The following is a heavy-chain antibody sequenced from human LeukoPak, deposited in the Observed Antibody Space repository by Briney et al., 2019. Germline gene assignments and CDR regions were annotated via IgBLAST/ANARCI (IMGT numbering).Heavy chain of an antibody. D-gene: IGHD2-15*01. CDR1: GGSFSGYY. Sequence: PSETLSLTCAVYGGSFSGYYWSWIRQPPVKGLERIGEINHSGSTNYNPSLKSRVTISVDTSKNQFSLKLSSVTAADTAVYYRARGAHLVVVAATPFGYWSQGTLVTVTS. CDR3: ARGAHLVVVAATPFGY. V-gene: IGHV4-34*01. J-gene: IGHJ4*02. CDR2: INHSGST.